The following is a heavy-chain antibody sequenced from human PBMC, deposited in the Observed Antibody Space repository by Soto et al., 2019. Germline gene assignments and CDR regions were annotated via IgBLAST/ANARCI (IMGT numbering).Heavy chain of an antibody. Sequence: ASVKVSCKVSGYTLTELSMHWVRQAPGKGLEWMGGFDPEDGEAIYAQKFQGRVTMTEDTSTDTAYMELSSLRSEDTAVYYCATDLPRDYYYGMDVWGQGTTVTVSS. CDR2: FDPEDGEA. CDR1: GYTLTELS. CDR3: ATDLPRDYYYGMDV. V-gene: IGHV1-24*01. J-gene: IGHJ6*02.